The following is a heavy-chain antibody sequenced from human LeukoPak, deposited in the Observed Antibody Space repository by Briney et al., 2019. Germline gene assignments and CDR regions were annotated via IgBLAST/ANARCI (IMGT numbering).Heavy chain of an antibody. CDR2: INPNSGGT. CDR3: ARPYYSNYYFDY. CDR1: GYTFTGYY. D-gene: IGHD4-11*01. V-gene: IGHV1-2*02. J-gene: IGHJ4*02. Sequence: ASVKVSCKASGYTFTGYYMHWVRQAPGQGLEWMGWINPNSGGTNYAQKFQGRVTMTRDTSISTAYMELSRLRSDDTAVYYCARPYYSNYYFDYWGQGTLVTVSS.